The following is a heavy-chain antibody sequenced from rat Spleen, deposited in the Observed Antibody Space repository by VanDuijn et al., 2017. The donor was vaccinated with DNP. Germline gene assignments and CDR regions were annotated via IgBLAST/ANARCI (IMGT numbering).Heavy chain of an antibody. CDR2: ISTSGGST. D-gene: IGHD1-1*01. CDR1: GFTFSNSG. Sequence: EVQLVESGGGLVQPGRSLKLSCAGSGFTFSNSGMAWVRQAPKKGLEWVATISTSGGSTYYRDSVKGRFTISRDNAKSTLYLQMDSLRSEDTATYYCTTGLLQAYWYFDFWGPGTMVTVSS. J-gene: IGHJ1*01. V-gene: IGHV5-27*01. CDR3: TTGLLQAYWYFDF.